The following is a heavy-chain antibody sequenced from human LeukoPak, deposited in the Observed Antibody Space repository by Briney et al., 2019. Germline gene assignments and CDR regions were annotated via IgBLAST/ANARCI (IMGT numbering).Heavy chain of an antibody. Sequence: ASVKVSCKASGYTFTSYGISWVRQAPGQGLEWMGWISAYNGNTNYAQKLQGRVTMTTDTSTSTAYMELRSLRSDDTAVYYCATHYYYDSSGYPDAFDIWGQGTMVTVSS. D-gene: IGHD3-22*01. CDR2: ISAYNGNT. CDR1: GYTFTSYG. CDR3: ATHYYYDSSGYPDAFDI. V-gene: IGHV1-18*01. J-gene: IGHJ3*02.